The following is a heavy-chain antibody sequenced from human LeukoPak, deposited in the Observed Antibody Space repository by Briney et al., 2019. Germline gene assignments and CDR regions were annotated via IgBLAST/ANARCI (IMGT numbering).Heavy chain of an antibody. J-gene: IGHJ4*02. V-gene: IGHV1-18*01. CDR1: GYTFNHHG. D-gene: IGHD5-12*01. CDR3: ARDPSNSAGYHAHFDS. Sequence: ASVKVSCKAPGYTFNHHGISWVRQAPGQGLEWMGWISCFNGDTMYAQNVQGRVTMTTDTSTRTAYIELRSLRSDDTAMYYCARDPSNSAGYHAHFDSWGQGTLVTVSS. CDR2: ISCFNGDT.